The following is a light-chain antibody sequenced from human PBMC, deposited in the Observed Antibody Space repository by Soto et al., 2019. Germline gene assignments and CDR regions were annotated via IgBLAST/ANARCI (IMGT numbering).Light chain of an antibody. J-gene: IGKJ2*01. CDR1: QSGLYSSNNKNY. CDR3: QQYYSTPMYT. Sequence: DIVMTQSPDSLAVSLGERATIKCKSSQSGLYSSNNKNYLAWYQQKPGQPPKLLIYWASTRESGVPDRFTGGGSGTDVSLTISSLQAEDVAVYYCQQYYSTPMYTFGQGTKLEIK. CDR2: WAS. V-gene: IGKV4-1*01.